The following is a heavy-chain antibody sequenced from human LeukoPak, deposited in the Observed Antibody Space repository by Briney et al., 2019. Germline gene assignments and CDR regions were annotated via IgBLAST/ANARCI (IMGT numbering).Heavy chain of an antibody. Sequence: SETLSLTCSVSGGSINRSSCYWGWIRQAPGKGLEWIGSVYYDGNTYYNPNPSLKSRATVSMDTSRNQFSLKLRSVTAADTAVYYCTKDSGHHRTDCWGQGTLVTVSS. CDR1: GGSINRSSCY. D-gene: IGHD1-26*01. J-gene: IGHJ4*02. V-gene: IGHV4-39*02. CDR2: VYYDGNT. CDR3: TKDSGHHRTDC.